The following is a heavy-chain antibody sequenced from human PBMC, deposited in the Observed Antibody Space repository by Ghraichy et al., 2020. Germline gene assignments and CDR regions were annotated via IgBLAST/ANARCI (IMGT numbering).Heavy chain of an antibody. CDR3: ARGGYCTNGVCPELYYYGMDV. J-gene: IGHJ6*02. CDR1: GYTFTSYG. Sequence: ASVKVSCKASGYTFTSYGISWVRQAPGQGLEWMGCISAYNGNTNYAQKLQGRVTMTTDTSTSTAYMELRSLRSYDTAVYYCARGGYCTNGVCPELYYYGMDVWGQGTTVTVSS. V-gene: IGHV1-18*01. D-gene: IGHD2-8*01. CDR2: ISAYNGNT.